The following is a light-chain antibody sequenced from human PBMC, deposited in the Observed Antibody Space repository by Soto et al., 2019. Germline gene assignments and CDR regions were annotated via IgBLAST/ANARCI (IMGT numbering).Light chain of an antibody. Sequence: EVVLTQSPGTLSLSPGDRATLSCRASQSVGSSDLAWYQKKPGQAPRLLIYGASTRATGIPDRFSGSGSGTDFTLTISRLEPEDFAVYYCQQYGGSPLYTFGQGTKLEIK. V-gene: IGKV3-20*01. CDR3: QQYGGSPLYT. CDR1: QSVGSSD. CDR2: GAS. J-gene: IGKJ2*01.